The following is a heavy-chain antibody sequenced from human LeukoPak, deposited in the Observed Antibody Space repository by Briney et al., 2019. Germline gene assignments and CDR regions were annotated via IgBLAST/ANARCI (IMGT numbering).Heavy chain of an antibody. J-gene: IGHJ6*02. CDR3: ATDYSSSGLNYYYYYGMDV. Sequence: ASVKVSCKVSGYTLAELSMHWVRQAPGKGLEWMGGFDPEDGETIYAQKFQGRVTMTEDTSTDTAYMELSSLRSEDTAVYYCATDYSSSGLNYYYYYGMDVWGQGTTVTVSS. D-gene: IGHD6-19*01. V-gene: IGHV1-24*01. CDR1: GYTLAELS. CDR2: FDPEDGET.